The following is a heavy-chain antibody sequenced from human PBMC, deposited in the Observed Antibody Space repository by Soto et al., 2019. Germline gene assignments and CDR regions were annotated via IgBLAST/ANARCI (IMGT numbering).Heavy chain of an antibody. J-gene: IGHJ4*02. V-gene: IGHV3-30-3*01. CDR2: ISYDGSNK. CDR1: GFTFSSYA. CDR3: ARGPNGIVGATIPRNFDY. Sequence: GGSLRLSCAASGFTFSSYAMHWVRQAPGKRLEWVAVISYDGSNKYYADSVKGRFTISRDNSKNMLYLQMNILRAEDTAVYYCARGPNGIVGATIPRNFDYWGQGTLVTVSS. D-gene: IGHD1-26*01.